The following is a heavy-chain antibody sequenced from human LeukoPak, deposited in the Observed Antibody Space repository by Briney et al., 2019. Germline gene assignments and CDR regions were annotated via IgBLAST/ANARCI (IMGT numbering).Heavy chain of an antibody. CDR1: GFTFNSYA. J-gene: IGHJ4*02. D-gene: IGHD2-15*01. CDR3: AKDGAYCNGGSCPHY. Sequence: GGSLRLSCAASGFTFNSYAMSWVRQAPGKGLEGVSAISGSGGSTYYADSVKGRFTISRDNSKNTLYLQMNSLRAEDTAVYYCAKDGAYCNGGSCPHYWGQGTLVTVSS. V-gene: IGHV3-23*01. CDR2: ISGSGGST.